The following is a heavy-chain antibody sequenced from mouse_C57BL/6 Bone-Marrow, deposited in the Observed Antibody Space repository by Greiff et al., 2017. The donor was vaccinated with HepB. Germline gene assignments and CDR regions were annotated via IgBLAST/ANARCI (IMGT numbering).Heavy chain of an antibody. J-gene: IGHJ4*01. CDR2: IYPGDGDT. Sequence: QVQLQQSGPEMVKPGASVKISCKASGYAFSSSWMNWVKQRPGKGLEWIGRIYPGDGDTNYNGKFKGKATLTADKSSSTAYMQLSSLTSEDSAVYFCAKYGYDEDYYAMDYWGQGTSVTVSS. CDR1: GYAFSSSW. D-gene: IGHD2-2*01. CDR3: AKYGYDEDYYAMDY. V-gene: IGHV1-82*01.